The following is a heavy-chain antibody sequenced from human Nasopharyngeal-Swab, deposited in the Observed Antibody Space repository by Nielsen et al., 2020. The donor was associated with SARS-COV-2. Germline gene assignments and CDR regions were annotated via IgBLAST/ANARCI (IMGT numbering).Heavy chain of an antibody. V-gene: IGHV3-23*01. D-gene: IGHD3-3*01. Sequence: GESLKISCAASGFTFNTYAISWVRQAPGKGLEWVSVISGSDYSTKYADSVKGRFTISRDNSKNTVNLQMNSLRAKDTAIYYCARNRNGFIYYYYGMDVWGQGTTVTVSS. CDR2: ISGSDYST. CDR3: ARNRNGFIYYYYGMDV. J-gene: IGHJ6*02. CDR1: GFTFNTYA.